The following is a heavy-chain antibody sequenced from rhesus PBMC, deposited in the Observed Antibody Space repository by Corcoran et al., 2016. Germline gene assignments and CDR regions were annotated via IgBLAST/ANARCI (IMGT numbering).Heavy chain of an antibody. CDR1: GCTFSAYD. Sequence: EVQLVESGGGLVQPGGSLRLSCAASGCTFSAYDMNWVRQPPGKGLEWVSYISYTGKTKYYADSVKGRFTISRDHAKNSLSLQMSSLRAEDTAVYYCATGNGLDSWGQGVVVTVSS. CDR2: ISYTGKTK. J-gene: IGHJ6*01. CDR3: ATGNGLDS. V-gene: IGHV3-136*01. D-gene: IGHD7-45*01.